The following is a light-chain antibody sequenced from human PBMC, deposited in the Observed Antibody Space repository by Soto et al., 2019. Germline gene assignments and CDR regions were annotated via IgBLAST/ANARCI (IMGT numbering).Light chain of an antibody. CDR2: GAS. Sequence: EIVLTQSPGTLSLSPGERATLSYRASQNVDSNYLAWYQQKPGQAPRIIVFGASGRATGIPDRFSGSGSGIDFTLTISSLDPEDFAVYYCQQFNNWPLTFGGGTKVDI. CDR3: QQFNNWPLT. CDR1: QNVDSNY. V-gene: IGKV3D-20*02. J-gene: IGKJ4*01.